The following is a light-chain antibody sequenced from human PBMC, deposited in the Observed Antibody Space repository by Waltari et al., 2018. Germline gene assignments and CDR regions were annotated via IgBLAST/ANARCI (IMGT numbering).Light chain of an antibody. Sequence: QSALTQPASVSGSPGQSLSISCTGTSIDPGHYDNVSWYQQQPGKAPKMMIYDVRHRPSGVSNRFSGSKSGNTASLIISGLQSEDEGDYYCSSYAGSNNLGVFGTGTKVTVL. CDR2: DVR. J-gene: IGLJ1*01. V-gene: IGLV2-14*03. CDR3: SSYAGSNNLGV. CDR1: SIDPGHYDN.